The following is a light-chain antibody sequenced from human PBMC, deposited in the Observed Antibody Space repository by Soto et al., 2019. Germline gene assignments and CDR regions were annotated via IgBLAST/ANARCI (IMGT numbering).Light chain of an antibody. CDR3: QSYDSGLGGYVV. J-gene: IGLJ2*01. V-gene: IGLV1-40*01. CDR1: SSNIGAGYD. Sequence: QSVLTQPPSVSGSPGQRVTISCTGSSSNIGAGYDVHWYQQLPGTAPKLLIYGNSNRPSGVADRFSGSKSGTSASLAITGLQAEDEAEYYCQSYDSGLGGYVVFGGGTKLTVL. CDR2: GNS.